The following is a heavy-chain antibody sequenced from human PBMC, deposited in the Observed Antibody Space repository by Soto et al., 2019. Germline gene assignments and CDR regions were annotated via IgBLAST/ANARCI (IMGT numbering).Heavy chain of an antibody. J-gene: IGHJ6*02. CDR3: SGWFRLRYFEWVPMDYYYGMDV. D-gene: IGHD3-9*01. CDR2: IIPIFGTA. CDR1: RSTFSSYA. Sequence: QVQLVQSGAEVKKPGSSVKVSCKASRSTFSSYAISWVRQAPGQGLEWMGGIIPIFGTANYEQKFQGRVTITADISTSTAYLALSSLGSEDTSVYCCSGWFRLRYFEWVPMDYYYGMDVWGHGTTVTVSS. V-gene: IGHV1-69*06.